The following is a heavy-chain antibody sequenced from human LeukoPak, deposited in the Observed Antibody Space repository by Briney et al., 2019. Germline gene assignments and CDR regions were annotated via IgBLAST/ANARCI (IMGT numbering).Heavy chain of an antibody. D-gene: IGHD1-26*01. CDR2: TRNKTNRYTT. CDR3: ARGARSTGSHWDFDY. CDR1: GFTFSDHS. V-gene: IGHV3-72*01. J-gene: IGHJ4*02. Sequence: PGGSLRLSCAASGFTFSDHSMDWVRQAPGKGLEWVGSTRNKTNRYTTEYAASVKGRFTVSRDDSKNSLYLQMNSLKTEDTAVYFCARGARSTGSHWDFDYWGQGTLVTVSS.